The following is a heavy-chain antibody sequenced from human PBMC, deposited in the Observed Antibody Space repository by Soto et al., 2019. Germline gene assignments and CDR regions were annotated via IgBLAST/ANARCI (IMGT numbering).Heavy chain of an antibody. Sequence: EVQLVESGGGLVQPGRSLRLSCAASGFTFDDYAMHWVRQAPGKGLEWVSGISWNSGSIGYADSVKGRFTISRDNGKNSLYLQMNSLRAEDTALYYCAKVKQVCLPMAGETGQYFDLWGRGTLVTVSS. J-gene: IGHJ2*01. CDR1: GFTFDDYA. CDR3: AKVKQVCLPMAGETGQYFDL. CDR2: ISWNSGSI. V-gene: IGHV3-9*01. D-gene: IGHD3-10*02.